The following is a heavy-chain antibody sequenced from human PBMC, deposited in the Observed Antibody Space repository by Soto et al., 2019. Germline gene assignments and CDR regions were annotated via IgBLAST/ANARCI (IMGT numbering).Heavy chain of an antibody. CDR3: AKAHSFVELTPFDY. Sequence: EVQLLESGGGLVQPGGSLRLSCAASGFTFYGYAMTWVRQAPGKGLEWVSSISGSGGTTYYADSVKGRFTISRDSSKNTLYLQMNSLRTEDTAVYYCAKAHSFVELTPFDYWGQGSLVTVSS. J-gene: IGHJ4*02. CDR2: ISGSGGTT. V-gene: IGHV3-23*01. CDR1: GFTFYGYA. D-gene: IGHD1-7*01.